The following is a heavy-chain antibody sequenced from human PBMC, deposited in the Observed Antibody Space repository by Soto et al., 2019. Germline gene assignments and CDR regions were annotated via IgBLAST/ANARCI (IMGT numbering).Heavy chain of an antibody. Sequence: QVQLQESGPGLVKPSETLSLTCTVSDDSSSNYKWSWIRQPPGGRLEWIGYIDSNGGTSYNPSLQSLVTISKDTTTKPFFMKLSSVTAADAAVYYCVRQGFGRLHGLVDVWGQGTTVTVSS. J-gene: IGHJ6*02. CDR1: DDSSSNYK. CDR3: VRQGFGRLHGLVDV. D-gene: IGHD3-10*01. V-gene: IGHV4-59*08. CDR2: IDSNGGT.